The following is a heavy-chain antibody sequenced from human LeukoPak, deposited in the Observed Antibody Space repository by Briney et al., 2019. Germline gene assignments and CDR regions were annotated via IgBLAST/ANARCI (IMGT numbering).Heavy chain of an antibody. J-gene: IGHJ4*02. CDR3: TTEFHNAPDY. CDR1: GLTFRNAW. D-gene: IGHD2-2*01. Sequence: GGSLRLSCAASGLTFRNAWMSWVRQAPGKGLEWVGRIKSKFDGGTTDYAAPVKGRFTISRGDSENTLYLQMNSLKTEDTGVYYCTTEFHNAPDYWGQGTLVTVSS. V-gene: IGHV3-15*01. CDR2: IKSKFDGGTT.